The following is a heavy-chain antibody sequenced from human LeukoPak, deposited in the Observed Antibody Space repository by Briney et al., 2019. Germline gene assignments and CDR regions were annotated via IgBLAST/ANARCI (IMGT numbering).Heavy chain of an antibody. D-gene: IGHD5-24*01. V-gene: IGHV1-8*01. CDR3: ARGGSLTGWLQS. Sequence: GASVKVSCKASGYTFTSYDINWVRQATGQGLEWMGWMNPNSGNTGYAQRFQGRVTMTRNTSISTAYMELSSLRSEDTAVYYCARGGSLTGWLQSWGQGTLVTVSS. CDR1: GYTFTSYD. CDR2: MNPNSGNT. J-gene: IGHJ4*02.